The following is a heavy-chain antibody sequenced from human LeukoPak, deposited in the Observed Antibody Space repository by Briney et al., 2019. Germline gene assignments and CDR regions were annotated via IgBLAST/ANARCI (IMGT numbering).Heavy chain of an antibody. CDR3: ARGGHSSGWYVFDY. D-gene: IGHD6-19*01. V-gene: IGHV1-2*04. J-gene: IGHJ4*02. CDR2: INPNSGGT. CDR1: GYTFTGYY. Sequence: ASVNVSCKASGYTFTGYYMHWVRQAPGQGLEWMGWINPNSGGTNYAQKFQGWVTMTRDTSISTAYMELSRLRSDDTAVYYCARGGHSSGWYVFDYWGQGTLVTVSS.